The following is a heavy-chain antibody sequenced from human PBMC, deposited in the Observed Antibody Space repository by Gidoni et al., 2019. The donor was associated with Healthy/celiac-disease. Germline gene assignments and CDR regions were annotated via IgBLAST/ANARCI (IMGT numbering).Heavy chain of an antibody. CDR2: IYWDDDK. CDR3: AHRYNAAVPY. J-gene: IGHJ4*02. D-gene: IGHD1-20*01. V-gene: IGHV2-5*02. Sequence: LEWLALIYWDDDKRYSPSLKSRLTITKDTSKNQVVLTMTNMDPVDTATYYCAHRYNAAVPYWGQGTLVTVSS.